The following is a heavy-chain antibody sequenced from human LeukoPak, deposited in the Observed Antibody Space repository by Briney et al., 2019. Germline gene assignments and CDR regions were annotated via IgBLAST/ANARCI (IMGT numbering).Heavy chain of an antibody. D-gene: IGHD3-22*01. CDR1: GFTFSSYA. Sequence: PGGSLRLSCAASGFTFSSYAMRWVRQAPGKGLEWVAVISYDGSNKYYADSVKGRFTISRDNSKNTLYLQMNSLRAEDTAVYYCARGPDYYDSSGYAKFDYWGQGTLVTVSS. CDR2: ISYDGSNK. J-gene: IGHJ4*02. V-gene: IGHV3-30*04. CDR3: ARGPDYYDSSGYAKFDY.